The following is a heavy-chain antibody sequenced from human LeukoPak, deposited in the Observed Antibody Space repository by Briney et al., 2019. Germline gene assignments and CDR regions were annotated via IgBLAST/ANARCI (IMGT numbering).Heavy chain of an antibody. J-gene: IGHJ3*02. V-gene: IGHV4-59*01. CDR3: ARVGGMLTINNEAFDI. D-gene: IGHD5-24*01. CDR1: GGSMKSYY. Sequence: IPSETLSLTCTVSGGSMKSYYWNWIRQPPGKGLEWIGYIYYSGSTNYNPSLKSRVTISVDTSKNQFSLKLTSVTAADTAIYYCARVGGMLTINNEAFDIWGQGTVVTVS. CDR2: IYYSGST.